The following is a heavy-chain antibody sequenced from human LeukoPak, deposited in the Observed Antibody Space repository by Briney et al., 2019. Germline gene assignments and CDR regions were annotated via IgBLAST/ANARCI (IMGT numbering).Heavy chain of an antibody. CDR2: IYYSGST. CDR1: GGSITSYY. J-gene: IGHJ6*03. D-gene: IGHD2-2*01. CDR3: ARHGCSSTSCYRTYYYYYMDV. Sequence: SETLSLTCTVSGGSITSYYWNWIRQPPGKGLEWIGFIYYSGSTYYNPSLKSRVTISVDTSKNQFSLKLSSVTAADTAVYYCARHGCSSTSCYRTYYYYYMDVWGKGTTVTVSS. V-gene: IGHV4-59*08.